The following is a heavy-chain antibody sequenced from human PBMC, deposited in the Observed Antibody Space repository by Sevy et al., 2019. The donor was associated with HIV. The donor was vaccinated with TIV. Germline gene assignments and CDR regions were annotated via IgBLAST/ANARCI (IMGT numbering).Heavy chain of an antibody. Sequence: GGSLRLSCAASGFTFNTHAMTWVRQAPGKGLEWVSAISGSGGSTYYADSVKGRFTISRDNSKNTLYLQMNSLRAEDTAVYYCAKVRYSSGWYEDYWGQGTLVTVSS. D-gene: IGHD6-19*01. CDR2: ISGSGGST. J-gene: IGHJ4*02. V-gene: IGHV3-23*01. CDR1: GFTFNTHA. CDR3: AKVRYSSGWYEDY.